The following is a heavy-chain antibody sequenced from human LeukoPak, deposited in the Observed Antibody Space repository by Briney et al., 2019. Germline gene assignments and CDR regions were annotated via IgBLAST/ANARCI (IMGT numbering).Heavy chain of an antibody. CDR3: ARDRGPEDYFDY. CDR1: GGSISSHY. J-gene: IGHJ4*02. V-gene: IGHV4-59*11. D-gene: IGHD3-10*01. Sequence: SETLSLTCTVSGGSISSHYWSWIRQPPGKGLEWIGYIYYSGSTNYNPSLKSRVTISVDTAKNQFSLKLSSVTAADTAVYYCARDRGPEDYFDYWGQGTLVTVSS. CDR2: IYYSGST.